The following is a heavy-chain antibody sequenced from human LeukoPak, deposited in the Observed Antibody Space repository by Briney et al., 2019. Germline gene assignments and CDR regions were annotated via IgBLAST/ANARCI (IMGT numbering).Heavy chain of an antibody. J-gene: IGHJ4*02. CDR3: VLLWFGEPDY. V-gene: IGHV3-48*02. D-gene: IGHD3-10*01. CDR1: GFTFSSYN. Sequence: PGGSLRLSCAASGFTFSSYNMNWVRQAPGKGLEWVSYITGSSSTIYYADSVKGRFTISRDNAKNSLYLQMNSLRDEDTAVYYYVLLWFGEPDYWGQGTLVTVSS. CDR2: ITGSSSTI.